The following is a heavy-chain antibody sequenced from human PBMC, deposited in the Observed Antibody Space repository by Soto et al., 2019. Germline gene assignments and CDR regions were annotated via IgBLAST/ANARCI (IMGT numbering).Heavy chain of an antibody. CDR3: AKDRGDYKIYYFEY. CDR1: VFTFSSYA. J-gene: IGHJ4*02. D-gene: IGHD4-17*01. V-gene: IGHV3-23*01. CDR2: ISGSGGST. Sequence: EVQLLESGGGLVQPGGSLRLCCAASVFTFSSYAMSWVRQAPGKGLEWVSAISGSGGSTYYADSGKGRFTISRDNSKNTLYLQMNSLRAEDTAVYYCAKDRGDYKIYYFEYWGQGPLVTVSS.